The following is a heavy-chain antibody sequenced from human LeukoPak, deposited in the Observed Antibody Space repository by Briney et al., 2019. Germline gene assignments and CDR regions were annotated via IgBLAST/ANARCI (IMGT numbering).Heavy chain of an antibody. J-gene: IGHJ3*02. CDR2: IYYSGST. CDR1: GGSISNYY. CDR3: ARSGIWSLSRAFDI. V-gene: IGHV4-59*01. D-gene: IGHD3-3*01. Sequence: SETLSLTCSVSGGSISNYYWSWIRQPPGKGLEWIGYIYYSGSTSYNPSLKSRVTISVDTSKDQFSLKLSSVTAADTAVYYCARSGIWSLSRAFDIWGQGTMVTVSS.